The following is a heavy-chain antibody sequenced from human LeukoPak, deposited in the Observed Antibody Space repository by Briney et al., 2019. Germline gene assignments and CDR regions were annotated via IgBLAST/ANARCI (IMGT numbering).Heavy chain of an antibody. CDR1: EFTFSYSW. J-gene: IGHJ6*02. D-gene: IGHD7-27*01. V-gene: IGHV3-7*01. CDR2: IKQDASEK. Sequence: GGSLRLSCAASEFTFSYSWMSWVRQAPGKGLEWVANIKQDASEKYYADSVKGRFTISRNNAKNSLYLEMNSLRDEDTAVYYCARESGLDVWGQGTTVTVSS. CDR3: ARESGLDV.